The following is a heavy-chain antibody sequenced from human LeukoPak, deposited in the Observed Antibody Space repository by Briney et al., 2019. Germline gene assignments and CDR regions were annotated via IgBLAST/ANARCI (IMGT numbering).Heavy chain of an antibody. Sequence: SSETLSLTCTVSGVSISSGGYYWSWIRQHPGKGLEWIGYIYYSGSTYYNPSLKSRVTISVDTSKNQFSLKLSSVTAADTAVYYCARDCGGSCYPVYWGQGTLVTVSS. CDR1: GVSISSGGYY. CDR3: ARDCGGSCYPVY. V-gene: IGHV4-31*03. J-gene: IGHJ4*02. D-gene: IGHD2-15*01. CDR2: IYYSGST.